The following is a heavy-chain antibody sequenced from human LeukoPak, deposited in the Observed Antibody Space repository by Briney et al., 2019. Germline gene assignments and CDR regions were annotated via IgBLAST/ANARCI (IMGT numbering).Heavy chain of an antibody. CDR2: ITGNTGST. Sequence: GGSLRLSCAASGFTFSSNAMSWVRQAPGKGLEWVSVITGNTGSTYYADSVKGRFTISRDNSKNTLSLQMNSLRAEDTAVYYCAKDAVAPGSGGDYFDYWRQGTLVTVSS. V-gene: IGHV3-23*01. CDR3: AKDAVAPGSGGDYFDY. J-gene: IGHJ4*02. CDR1: GFTFSSNA. D-gene: IGHD3-10*01.